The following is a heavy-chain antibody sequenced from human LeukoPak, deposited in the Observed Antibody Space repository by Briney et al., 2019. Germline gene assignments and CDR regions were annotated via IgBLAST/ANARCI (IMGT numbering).Heavy chain of an antibody. Sequence: PSETLSLTCAVYGGSFSGYYWSWIRQPPGKGLEWIGEINHRRSTKYSPSLKSRVTISVDTSKNQFSLRLSSVTAADTAVYYCARGPWTTVVTPQWGQGTLVTVSS. CDR2: INHRRST. D-gene: IGHD4-23*01. CDR3: ARGPWTTVVTPQ. J-gene: IGHJ4*02. CDR1: GGSFSGYY. V-gene: IGHV4-34*01.